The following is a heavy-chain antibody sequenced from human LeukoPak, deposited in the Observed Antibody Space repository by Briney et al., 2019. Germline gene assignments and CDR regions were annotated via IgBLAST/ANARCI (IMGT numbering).Heavy chain of an antibody. D-gene: IGHD5-12*01. J-gene: IGHJ4*02. CDR1: GGTFSSYA. CDR3: ARALSGYDGLFDY. Sequence: GASVKVSCKASGGTFSSYAISWVRQAPGQGLEWMGGIIPILGTANYAQKFQGRVTITTDESTSTAYMELSSLRSEDTAVYYCARALSGYDGLFDYWGQGTLVTVSS. V-gene: IGHV1-69*05. CDR2: IIPILGTA.